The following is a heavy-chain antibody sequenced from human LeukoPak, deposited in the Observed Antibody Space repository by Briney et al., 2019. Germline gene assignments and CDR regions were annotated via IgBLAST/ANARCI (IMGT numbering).Heavy chain of an antibody. Sequence: GGSLRLSCAASGFTVGSNYMSWVRQAPGKGLEWVSVIYSGGSTYYADSVKGRFTISRDNSKNALYLQMNSLRAEDTAVYYCARAAESGSYYHIDYWGQGTLVTVSS. V-gene: IGHV3-66*01. J-gene: IGHJ4*02. CDR3: ARAAESGSYYHIDY. CDR1: GFTVGSNY. D-gene: IGHD1-26*01. CDR2: IYSGGST.